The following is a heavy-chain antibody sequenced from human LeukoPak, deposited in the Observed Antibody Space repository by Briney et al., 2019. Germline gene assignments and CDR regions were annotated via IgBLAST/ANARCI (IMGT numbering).Heavy chain of an antibody. CDR1: GFTFGTFD. CDR3: VRDSEGSFDY. Sequence: GGSLRLSCAASGFTFGTFDMSWVRQAPGKGLEWVSTLACLDASCTEYYSDSVKGRFSISRDKSKSTLSLQVNSLRVEDTAMYYCVRDSEGSFDYWGQGTLVTVSS. D-gene: IGHD3-10*01. J-gene: IGHJ4*02. CDR2: LACLDASCTE. V-gene: IGHV3-23*01.